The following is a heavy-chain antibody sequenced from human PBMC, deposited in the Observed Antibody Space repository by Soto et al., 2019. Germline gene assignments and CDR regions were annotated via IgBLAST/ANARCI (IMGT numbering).Heavy chain of an antibody. V-gene: IGHV1-18*01. D-gene: IGHD5-12*01. CDR1: GYTFTSYG. J-gene: IGHJ4*02. CDR2: ISAYNGNT. CDR3: ARHGVARATIFYFDY. Sequence: ASVTVSCTASGYTFTSYGISWVRQAPGQGLEWMGWISAYNGNTNYAQKLQGRVTMTTDTSTSTAYMELRSLRSDDTAVYYCARHGVARATIFYFDYWGQGTLVTVSS.